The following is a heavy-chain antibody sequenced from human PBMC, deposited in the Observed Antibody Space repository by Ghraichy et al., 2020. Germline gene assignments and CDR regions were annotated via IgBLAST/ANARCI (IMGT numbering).Heavy chain of an antibody. CDR1: GYSFTAYS. J-gene: IGHJ1*01. Sequence: ASVKVSCKASGYSFTAYSVTWVRQAPGQGLEWMGWIGTSRGNTKYAQKYQGRVTMTTDASTSTVYMELRSLRSDDTALYYCAGEIRTDCGGDCSHWGQGTLVTVSS. V-gene: IGHV1-18*01. CDR2: IGTSRGNT. D-gene: IGHD2-21*02. CDR3: AGEIRTDCGGDCSH.